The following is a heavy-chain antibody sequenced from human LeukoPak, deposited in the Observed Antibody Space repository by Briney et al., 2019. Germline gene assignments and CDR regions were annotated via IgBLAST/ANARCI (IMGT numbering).Heavy chain of an antibody. CDR2: IRYDGSNK. J-gene: IGHJ4*02. CDR3: AKDTRRIAAAGTAEFDY. V-gene: IGHV3-30*02. D-gene: IGHD6-13*01. CDR1: GFTFSSYG. Sequence: GGSLRLSCAASGFTFSSYGMHWVRQAPGKGLEWVAFIRYDGSNKYYADSVKGRFTISRDNSKNTLYLQMNSLRAEDTAVYYCAKDTRRIAAAGTAEFDYWGQGTLVTVSS.